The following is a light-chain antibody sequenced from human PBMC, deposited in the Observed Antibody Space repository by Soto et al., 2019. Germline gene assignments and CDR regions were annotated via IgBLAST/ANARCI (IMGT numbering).Light chain of an antibody. V-gene: IGKV3-11*01. CDR3: QQRSNWPRT. CDR2: DAS. Sequence: EIVLTQSPAPLSLSPGERATLSCRASQSVSSYLAWYQQKPGQAPRLLIYDASNRATGIPARFSGSGSGTDFTLSISSLEPEDFAVYYYQQRSNWPRTFGRGTELEIK. J-gene: IGKJ2*01. CDR1: QSVSSY.